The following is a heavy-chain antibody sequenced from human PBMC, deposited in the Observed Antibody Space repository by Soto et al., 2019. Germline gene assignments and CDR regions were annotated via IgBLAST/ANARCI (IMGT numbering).Heavy chain of an antibody. Sequence: SETLSLTCTVSGGSISSYYWSWIRQPPGKGLEWIGYIYYSGSTNYNPSLKSRVTISVDTSKNQFSLKLSSVTAADTAVYYCARGRIYCTNRVCDEANWFDPWGQGTLVTVSS. CDR1: GGSISSYY. J-gene: IGHJ5*02. CDR3: ARGRIYCTNRVCDEANWFDP. V-gene: IGHV4-59*01. D-gene: IGHD2-8*01. CDR2: IYYSGST.